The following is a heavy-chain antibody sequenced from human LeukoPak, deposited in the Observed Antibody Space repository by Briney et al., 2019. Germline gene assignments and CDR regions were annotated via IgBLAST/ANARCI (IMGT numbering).Heavy chain of an antibody. CDR2: IKQDGSEK. D-gene: IGHD1-14*01. Sequence: PGGSLRLSCAASGFTFSSYWMSWVRQAPGKGLEGVVNIKQDGSEKYYVDSVKGRFTISRDNAKNSLYLQMNSLRAEDTALYYCARDRFLRRPEPADYWGQGTLVTVSS. J-gene: IGHJ4*02. CDR3: ARDRFLRRPEPADY. CDR1: GFTFSSYW. V-gene: IGHV3-7*03.